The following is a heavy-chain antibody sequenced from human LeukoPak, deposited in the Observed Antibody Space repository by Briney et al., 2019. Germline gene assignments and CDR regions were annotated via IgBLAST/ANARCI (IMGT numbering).Heavy chain of an antibody. D-gene: IGHD6-13*01. CDR2: IIPIFGTA. J-gene: IGHJ5*02. V-gene: IGHV1-69*05. Sequence: GSSVKVSCKASGGTFSSYAISWVRQAPGQGLEWIGGIIPIFGTANYAQKFQGRVTITTDESTSTAYMELSSLRSEDTAVYYCARGGSSWPNWFDPWGQGTLVTVSS. CDR3: ARGGSSWPNWFDP. CDR1: GGTFSSYA.